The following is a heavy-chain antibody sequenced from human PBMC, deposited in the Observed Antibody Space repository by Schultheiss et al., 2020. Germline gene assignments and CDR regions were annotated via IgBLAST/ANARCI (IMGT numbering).Heavy chain of an antibody. CDR1: GYTFTDYY. D-gene: IGHD4-11*01. CDR2: INPDNGDT. CDR3: ARSVRDYRYYFDH. Sequence: ASVKVSCKASGYTFTDYYIHWVRQAPGQGLEWMGRINPDNGDTNYAQNFQGKVTMTRDTSISTAYMELSRLRSDDTAVYYCARSVRDYRYYFDHWGKGTLVTVSS. J-gene: IGHJ4*02. V-gene: IGHV1-2*06.